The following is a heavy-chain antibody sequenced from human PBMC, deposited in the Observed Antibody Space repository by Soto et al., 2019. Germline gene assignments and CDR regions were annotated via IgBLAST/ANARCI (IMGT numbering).Heavy chain of an antibody. Sequence: SSVRFAGKGSGETFSCCTISWVRQAPGQGLEWMGRIIPIVGIANYAQKFQGRVTITADKSTSTAYMELSSLRSEDTAVYDYAEDTIGYWGQGTLVTVSS. J-gene: IGHJ4*02. CDR3: AEDTIGY. CDR1: GETFSCCT. CDR2: IIPIVGIA. D-gene: IGHD5-18*01. V-gene: IGHV1-69*02.